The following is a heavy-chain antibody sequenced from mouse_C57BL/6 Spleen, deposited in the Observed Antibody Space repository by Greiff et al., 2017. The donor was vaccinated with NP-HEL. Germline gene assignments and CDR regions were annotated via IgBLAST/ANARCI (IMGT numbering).Heavy chain of an antibody. Sequence: EVKLQESGPVLVKPGASVKMSCKASGYTFTDYYMNWVKQSHGKSLEWIGVINPYNGGTSYNQKFKGKATLTVDKSSSTAYMELNSLTSEDSAVYYGARGDTTVVARYFDVWGTGTTVTVSS. V-gene: IGHV1-19*01. CDR3: ARGDTTVVARYFDV. J-gene: IGHJ1*03. D-gene: IGHD1-1*01. CDR1: GYTFTDYY. CDR2: INPYNGGT.